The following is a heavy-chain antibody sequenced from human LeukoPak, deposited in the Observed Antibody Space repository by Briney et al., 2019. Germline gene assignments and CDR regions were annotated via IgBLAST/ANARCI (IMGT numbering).Heavy chain of an antibody. J-gene: IGHJ4*02. CDR3: ARGPSGYHNT. V-gene: IGHV3-48*01. CDR1: RFSFSSYS. CDR2: ISGRGSVI. Sequence: PGGSLRLSCAASRFSFSSYSMNWVRQAPGKGLGWLSYISGRGSVIYYADSVKGRFTISRDNAKNLLYLQMNSLRAEDTAVYFCARGPSGYHNTGGQGTLVTVSS. D-gene: IGHD5-12*01.